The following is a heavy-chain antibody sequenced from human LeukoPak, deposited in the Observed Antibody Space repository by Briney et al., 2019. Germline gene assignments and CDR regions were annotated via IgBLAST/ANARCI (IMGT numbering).Heavy chain of an antibody. CDR3: ARDGGGGWYRDYFDY. D-gene: IGHD6-19*01. CDR2: IYYSGST. V-gene: IGHV4-59*01. J-gene: IGHJ4*02. CDR1: GGSISSYY. Sequence: SETLSLTCTVSGGSISSYYWSWLRQPPGKGLEWIGYIYYSGSTNYNPSLKSRVTISVDTSKNQFSLKLSSVTAADTAVYYCARDGGGGWYRDYFDYWGQGTLVTVSS.